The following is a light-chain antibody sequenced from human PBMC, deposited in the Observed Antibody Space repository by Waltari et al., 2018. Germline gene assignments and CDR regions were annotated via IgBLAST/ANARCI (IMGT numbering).Light chain of an antibody. J-gene: IGLJ3*02. Sequence: QSVLTQPPSVSGAPGQRVTISCPGSRPNLRARYALLWHQPLPGTAPQFLIYANTNRPSGVPDRFSGAKSATSASLAITGLQAEDEADYYCQSYDSSLNRWVFGGGTKLTVL. CDR2: ANT. CDR1: RPNLRARYA. V-gene: IGLV1-40*01. CDR3: QSYDSSLNRWV.